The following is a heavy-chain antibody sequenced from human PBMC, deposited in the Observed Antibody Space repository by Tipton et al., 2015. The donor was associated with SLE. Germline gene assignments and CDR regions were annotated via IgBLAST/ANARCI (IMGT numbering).Heavy chain of an antibody. D-gene: IGHD4-17*01. J-gene: IGHJ3*02. Sequence: SLRLSCTASGFRFNTYGMHWVRQAPGKGREWVAFIRFDGSKTYYADSVKGRFTISRDNSKNTVSLEMNSLRVEDTAIYFCAKARTTVTSYDAFDIWGQGTMVTVSS. CDR2: IRFDGSKT. V-gene: IGHV3-30*02. CDR3: AKARTTVTSYDAFDI. CDR1: GFRFNTYG.